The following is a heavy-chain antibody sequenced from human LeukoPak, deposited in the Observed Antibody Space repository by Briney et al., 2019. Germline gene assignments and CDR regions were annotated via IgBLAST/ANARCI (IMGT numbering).Heavy chain of an antibody. Sequence: SETLSLTCTVSGGSISSYYWSWLRQPAGKGLERIGRIYTSGSTNYNPSLKSRVTMSVDTSKNQFSLKLSSVTAADTAVYYCARDLGNYYYYYMDVWGKGTTVTVSS. V-gene: IGHV4-4*07. CDR2: IYTSGST. D-gene: IGHD3-16*01. J-gene: IGHJ6*03. CDR1: GGSISSYY. CDR3: ARDLGNYYYYYMDV.